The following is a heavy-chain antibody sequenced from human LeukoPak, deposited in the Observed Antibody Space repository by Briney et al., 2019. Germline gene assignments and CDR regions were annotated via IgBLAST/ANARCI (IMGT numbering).Heavy chain of an antibody. CDR3: ARVGDGYPATIDY. CDR2: IYYSGST. CDR1: GGSISSGSYY. J-gene: IGHJ4*02. V-gene: IGHV4-30-4*08. Sequence: SETLSLTCTVSGGSISSGSYYWSWIRQPPGKGLEWIGYIYYSGSTYYNPSLKSRVTISVDTSKNQFSLKLSSVTAADTAVYYCARVGDGYPATIDYWGQGTLVTVSS. D-gene: IGHD5-24*01.